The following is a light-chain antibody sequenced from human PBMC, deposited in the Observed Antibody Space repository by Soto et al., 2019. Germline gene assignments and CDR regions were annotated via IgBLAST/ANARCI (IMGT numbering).Light chain of an antibody. J-gene: IGLJ2*01. CDR2: YDS. Sequence: SYELTQPPSVSVAPGKTANITCGEINIGAKSVHWYQQKPGQAPVLVIYYDSDRPSGIPERFSGSNSGNTATLTISRVEAGDEADYHCQVWDRSSDHVVFGGGTKLTVL. V-gene: IGLV3-21*04. CDR1: NIGAKS. CDR3: QVWDRSSDHVV.